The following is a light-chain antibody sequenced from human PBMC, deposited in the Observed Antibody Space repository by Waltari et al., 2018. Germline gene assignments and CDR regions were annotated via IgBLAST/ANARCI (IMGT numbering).Light chain of an antibody. J-gene: IGLJ2*01. Sequence: SSDLTQDPAVSVALGQTVRITCQGDSLRRYSASWYQQRPGQAPILVLYGQNDRPSGSPDRVSGSTSGNTASLTITGAQAEDEADYYCHSRDTSSTRFFGGGTRLTV. CDR1: SLRRYS. CDR2: GQN. CDR3: HSRDTSSTRF. V-gene: IGLV3-19*01.